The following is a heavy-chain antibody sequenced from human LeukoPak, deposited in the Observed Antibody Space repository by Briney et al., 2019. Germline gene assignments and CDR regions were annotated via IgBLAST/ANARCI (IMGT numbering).Heavy chain of an antibody. V-gene: IGHV3-43D*04. Sequence: QPGGSLRLSCAASGFTFDDYAMHWVRQAPGKGLEWVSLISWDGGSTYYADSVKGRFTISRDNSKNSLYLQMNSLRAEDTALYYCAKDTTMGYSYGTDYWGQGTLVTVSS. CDR2: ISWDGGST. CDR1: GFTFDDYA. CDR3: AKDTTMGYSYGTDY. D-gene: IGHD5-18*01. J-gene: IGHJ4*02.